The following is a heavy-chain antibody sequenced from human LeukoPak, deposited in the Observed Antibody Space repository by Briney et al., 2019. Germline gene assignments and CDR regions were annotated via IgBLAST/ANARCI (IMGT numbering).Heavy chain of an antibody. CDR2: IIPIFGTA. CDR1: GGTFSSYA. V-gene: IGHV1-69*06. J-gene: IGHJ4*02. Sequence: GASVKVSCKASGGTFSSYAISWVRQAPGQGLEWMGGIIPIFGTANYAQKFQGRVTITADKSTSTAYMELSSLRSEDTAVYYCASGKLRFLEWAPEKYYFDYWGQGTLVTVSS. CDR3: ASGKLRFLEWAPEKYYFDY. D-gene: IGHD3-3*01.